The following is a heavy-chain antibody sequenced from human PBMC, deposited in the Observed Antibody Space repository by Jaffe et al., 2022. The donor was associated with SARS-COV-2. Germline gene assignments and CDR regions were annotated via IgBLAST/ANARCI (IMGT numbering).Heavy chain of an antibody. CDR3: ASFSFSKRHGRGSIAGRDGDY. Sequence: QVQLQQWGAGLLKPSETLSLTCAVYGGSFSGYYWSWIRQPPGKGLEWIGEINHSGSTNYNPSLKSRVTISVDTSKNQFSLKLSSVTAADTAVYYCASFSFSKRHGRGSIAGRDGDYWGQGTLVTVSS. V-gene: IGHV4-34*01. CDR2: INHSGST. D-gene: IGHD6-6*01. CDR1: GGSFSGYY. J-gene: IGHJ4*02.